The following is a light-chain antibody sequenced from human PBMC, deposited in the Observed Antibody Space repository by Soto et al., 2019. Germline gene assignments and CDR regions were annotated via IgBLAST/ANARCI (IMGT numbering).Light chain of an antibody. CDR3: SSYASSRAPYVV. V-gene: IGLV2-14*01. CDR2: AVS. Sequence: QSALTQPASGSGSPGQSITISCTGTSSDVGGYNYVSWYQQHPGMAPKLMIYAVSNRPSGVSNRFSGSKSGNTASLTISGLQAEDEAHYYCSSYASSRAPYVVFGGGTKVTVL. CDR1: SSDVGGYNY. J-gene: IGLJ2*01.